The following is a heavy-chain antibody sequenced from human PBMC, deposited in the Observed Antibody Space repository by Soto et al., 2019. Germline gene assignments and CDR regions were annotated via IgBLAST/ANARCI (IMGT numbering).Heavy chain of an antibody. Sequence: GASVKVSCKASGGTFSSYAISWVRQAPGQGLEWMGGIIPIFGTANYAQKFQGGVTITADESTSTAYMELSSLRSEDTAVYYCARERIVGATTHHFFDYWGQGTLVTVSS. V-gene: IGHV1-69*13. CDR1: GGTFSSYA. D-gene: IGHD1-26*01. CDR3: ARERIVGATTHHFFDY. CDR2: IIPIFGTA. J-gene: IGHJ4*02.